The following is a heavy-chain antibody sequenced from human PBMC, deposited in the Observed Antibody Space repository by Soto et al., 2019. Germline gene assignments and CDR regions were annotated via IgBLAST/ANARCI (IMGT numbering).Heavy chain of an antibody. Sequence: SETLSLTCAVSSGSISSSNWWSWVRQPPGKGLEWIGEIYHSGSTNYNPSLKSRVTISVDKSKNQFSLKLSSVTAADTAVYYCASIPSSSDGYFDYWGQGTLVTVSS. CDR2: IYHSGST. D-gene: IGHD6-6*01. J-gene: IGHJ4*02. V-gene: IGHV4-4*02. CDR3: ASIPSSSDGYFDY. CDR1: SGSISSSNW.